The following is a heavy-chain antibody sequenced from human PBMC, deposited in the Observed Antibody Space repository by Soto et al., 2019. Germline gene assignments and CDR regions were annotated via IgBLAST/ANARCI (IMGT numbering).Heavy chain of an antibody. CDR3: ARGKRYRSGGSCYLRRGPCVPFAL. Sequence: ASVKVSCKASGYTFTSYDINWVRQATGQGLEWMGWMNPNSGNTGYAQKFQGRVTMTRNTSISTAYMELSSLRSEDTAVYYCARGKRYRSGGSCYLRRGPCVPFALWGQGTLVTGSS. V-gene: IGHV1-8*01. CDR2: MNPNSGNT. J-gene: IGHJ5*02. D-gene: IGHD2-15*01. CDR1: GYTFTSYD.